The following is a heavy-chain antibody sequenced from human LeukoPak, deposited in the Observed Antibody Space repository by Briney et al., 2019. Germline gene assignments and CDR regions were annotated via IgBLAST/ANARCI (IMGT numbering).Heavy chain of an antibody. D-gene: IGHD5-18*01. Sequence: GGTLRLSCAASGFTFSTYGMSWVRQAPGKGLEGCSTVSASGGNTHYPDSVKGRFTLSRDNSKHTLYVQMNSLRAEDTAVYYCAKDPSTLTLTADYWGQGTLVTVSS. CDR3: AKDPSTLTLTADY. J-gene: IGHJ4*02. CDR1: GFTFSTYG. V-gene: IGHV3-23*01. CDR2: VSASGGNT.